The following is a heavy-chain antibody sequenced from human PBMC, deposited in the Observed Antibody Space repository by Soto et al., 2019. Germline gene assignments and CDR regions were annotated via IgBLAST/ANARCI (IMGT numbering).Heavy chain of an antibody. D-gene: IGHD5-12*01. J-gene: IGHJ5*02. CDR2: ISPYNGNT. Sequence: QIQLVQSGAEVKKPGASVRVSYKASGYAFSNYGISWIRQAPGLGLEWMGWISPYNGNTDYAQSLQGRVTMTTDTSTNTAYMELRSLTSDDTAVYYCATSYDSGFDPWGQGTLVTVSS. CDR3: ATSYDSGFDP. V-gene: IGHV1-18*04. CDR1: GYAFSNYG.